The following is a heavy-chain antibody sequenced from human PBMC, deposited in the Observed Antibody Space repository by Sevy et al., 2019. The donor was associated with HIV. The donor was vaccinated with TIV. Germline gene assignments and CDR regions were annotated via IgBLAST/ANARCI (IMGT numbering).Heavy chain of an antibody. V-gene: IGHV3-7*01. Sequence: GGSLRLSCAASGFTFSSYWMSWVRQAPGKGLEWVANIKQDGSEKYYVDSVKGRFTISRDNAKNSLYLQMNSLRAEDTVVYYCARVRAYCSSTSCYPYYFDYWGQGTLVTVSS. D-gene: IGHD2-2*01. CDR1: GFTFSSYW. CDR2: IKQDGSEK. J-gene: IGHJ4*02. CDR3: ARVRAYCSSTSCYPYYFDY.